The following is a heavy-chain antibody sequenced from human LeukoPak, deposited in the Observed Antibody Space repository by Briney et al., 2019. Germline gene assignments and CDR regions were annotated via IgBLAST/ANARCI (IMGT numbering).Heavy chain of an antibody. CDR1: GFTFEDFG. V-gene: IGHV3-20*04. CDR3: VRDLTDYGFWSDDYMDV. J-gene: IGHJ6*03. CDR2: INWSGDRT. D-gene: IGHD3-3*01. Sequence: PGGSLRLSCEASGFTFEDFGMTWVRQGPGKGLEWVSYINWSGDRTVYGDSVNGRFTTSRDNAKNSFFLQMNSLRAEDTALYFCVRDLTDYGFWSDDYMDVWGKGTTVTVSS.